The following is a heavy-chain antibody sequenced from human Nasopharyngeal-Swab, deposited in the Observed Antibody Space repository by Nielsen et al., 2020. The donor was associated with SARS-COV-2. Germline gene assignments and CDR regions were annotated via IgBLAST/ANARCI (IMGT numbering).Heavy chain of an antibody. CDR1: GGSFSGYY. CDR3: ARGPLIVGATRRYYLDY. V-gene: IGHV4-34*01. J-gene: IGHJ4*02. CDR2: INHSGST. D-gene: IGHD1-26*01. Sequence: GSLRLSCAVYGGSFSGYYWSWIRQPPGKGLEWIGEINHSGSTNYNPSLKSRVTISVDTSKNQFSLKLSSVTAADTAVYYCARGPLIVGATRRYYLDYWGQGTLVTVSS.